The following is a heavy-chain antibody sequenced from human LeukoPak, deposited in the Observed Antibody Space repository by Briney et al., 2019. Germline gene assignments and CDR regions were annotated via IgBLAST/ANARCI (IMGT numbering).Heavy chain of an antibody. CDR3: ARDRYCSGGSCYSVSDDAFDI. Sequence: GGSLRLSCAASGFTFGDYYMSWIRQAPGKGLEWVSYISSSGSTIYYADSVKGRFTISRDNAKNSLYLQMNSLRAEDTAVYYCARDRYCSGGSCYSVSDDAFDIWGQGTMVTVSS. V-gene: IGHV3-11*01. D-gene: IGHD2-15*01. CDR1: GFTFGDYY. J-gene: IGHJ3*02. CDR2: ISSSGSTI.